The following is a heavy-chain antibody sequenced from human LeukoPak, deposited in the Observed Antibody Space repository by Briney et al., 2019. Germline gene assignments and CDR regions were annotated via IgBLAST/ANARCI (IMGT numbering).Heavy chain of an antibody. CDR2: IIPIFGTA. CDR1: GGTFSSYA. J-gene: IGHJ4*02. CDR3: ARAPWDRAARSDY. Sequence: ASVKVSCKASGGTFSSYAISWVRQAPGQGLEWMGGIIPIFGTANYAQKFQGRVTITADKSTSTAYMELSSLRSEDTAVYYCARAPWDRAARSDYWGQGTLVTVSS. D-gene: IGHD1-26*01. V-gene: IGHV1-69*06.